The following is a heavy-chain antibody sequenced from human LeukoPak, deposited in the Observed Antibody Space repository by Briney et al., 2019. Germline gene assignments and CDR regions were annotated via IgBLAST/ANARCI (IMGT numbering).Heavy chain of an antibody. CDR2: IKQDGSEK. Sequence: GGSLRLSCAASGLTFSSQAINWVRQAPGKGLGWVANIKQDGSEKYYVDSVKGRFTISRDNAKNSLYLQMNSLRAEDTAVYYCAREDYDFWSGRRTYYYGMDVWGQGTTVTVSS. CDR1: GLTFSSQA. D-gene: IGHD3-3*01. V-gene: IGHV3-7*01. J-gene: IGHJ6*02. CDR3: AREDYDFWSGRRTYYYGMDV.